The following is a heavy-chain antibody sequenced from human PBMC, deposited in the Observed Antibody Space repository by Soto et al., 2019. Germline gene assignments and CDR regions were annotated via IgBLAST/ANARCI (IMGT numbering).Heavy chain of an antibody. CDR2: IYYSGST. J-gene: IGHJ4*02. CDR3: ARLGPALHDYGDYEGGNFDY. V-gene: IGHV4-39*01. D-gene: IGHD4-17*01. Sequence: SETLSLTCTVCGGSINSSSYYWGWIRQPPGKGLEWIGSIYYSGSTYYNPSLKSRVTISVDTSKNQFSLKLSSVTAADTAVYYCARLGPALHDYGDYEGGNFDYWGQGTLVTVSS. CDR1: GGSINSSSYY.